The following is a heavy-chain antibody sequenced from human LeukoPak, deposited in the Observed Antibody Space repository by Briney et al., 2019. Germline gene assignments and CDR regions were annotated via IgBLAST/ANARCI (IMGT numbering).Heavy chain of an antibody. V-gene: IGHV4-61*05. Sequence: PSETLSLTCTVSGGSISSSNYYWGWIRQPPGKGLEWIGYIYYSGSTNYNPSLKSRVTISVDTSKNQFSLKLSSATAADTAVYYCVSGPLWFYWGQGTLVTVSS. D-gene: IGHD5-12*01. CDR2: IYYSGST. CDR1: GGSISSSNYY. J-gene: IGHJ4*02. CDR3: VSGPLWFY.